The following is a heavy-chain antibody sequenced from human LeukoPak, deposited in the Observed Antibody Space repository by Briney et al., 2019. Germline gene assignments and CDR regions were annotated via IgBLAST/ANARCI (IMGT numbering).Heavy chain of an antibody. V-gene: IGHV3-53*01. CDR1: GFTVSSNY. Sequence: GGSLRLSCEASGFTVSSNYMSWVRQAPGKGLEWVSVIYSGGSTYYADSVKGRFTISRDNSKNTLYLQMNSLRAEDTAVYYCAREYPYGSGTYWGQGTLVTVSS. CDR2: IYSGGST. D-gene: IGHD3-10*01. CDR3: AREYPYGSGTY. J-gene: IGHJ4*02.